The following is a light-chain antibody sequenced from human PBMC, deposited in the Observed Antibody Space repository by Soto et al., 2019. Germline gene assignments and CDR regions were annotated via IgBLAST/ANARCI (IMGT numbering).Light chain of an antibody. V-gene: IGLV2-14*01. J-gene: IGLJ1*01. CDR2: EVS. CDR1: SSDVGGYNY. Sequence: LAQPASVSGSPGQSITISCTGTSSDVGGYNYVSWYQQHPGKAPKLMIYEVSNRPSGVSNRFSGSKSGHTASLTISGLQSEDEADYFCTSYTSSTTLDVFGTGTKVTVL. CDR3: TSYTSSTTLDV.